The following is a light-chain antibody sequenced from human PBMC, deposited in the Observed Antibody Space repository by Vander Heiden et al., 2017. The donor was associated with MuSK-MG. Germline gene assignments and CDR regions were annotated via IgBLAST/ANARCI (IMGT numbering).Light chain of an antibody. J-gene: IGKJ4*01. Sequence: DIHMTQSPSSLSASVGDRVTITCRASQSISSYLNWYQQKPGKAPNLLIYAASSLQSGVPSRFSGSGSGTDFTLTISSLQPEDFATYYCQQSYSTPLTFGGGTKVEIK. CDR2: AAS. CDR3: QQSYSTPLT. CDR1: QSISSY. V-gene: IGKV1-39*01.